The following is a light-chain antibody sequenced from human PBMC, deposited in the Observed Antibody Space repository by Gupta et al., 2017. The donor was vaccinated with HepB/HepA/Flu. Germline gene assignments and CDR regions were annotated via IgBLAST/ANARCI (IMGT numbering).Light chain of an antibody. CDR1: QRLGHSNGYNY. V-gene: IGKV2-28*01. CDR2: VGA. Sequence: DIVMTHSPLSLPVTPREPASISCRSSQRLGHSNGYNYLDWYLQKPGQSPQLLTYVGAKRASGVPDRFSGSGSGADCTLKISRGEADDVGVYYCMQALHSPRTFGQGTKLEIK. CDR3: MQALHSPRT. J-gene: IGKJ2*02.